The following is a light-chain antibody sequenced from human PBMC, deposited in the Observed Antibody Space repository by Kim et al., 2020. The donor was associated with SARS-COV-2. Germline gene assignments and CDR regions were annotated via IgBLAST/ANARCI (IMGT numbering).Light chain of an antibody. Sequence: TVTIYCSRSSGSSARNYVQWYQQRPGSAPTTVIYEDNQRPSGVPARFSGSIDSSSNSASLTISGLKTEDEAVYYCQSYDSSSPCVFGGGTKLTVL. CDR1: SGSSARNY. V-gene: IGLV6-57*03. CDR2: EDN. J-gene: IGLJ2*01. CDR3: QSYDSSSPCV.